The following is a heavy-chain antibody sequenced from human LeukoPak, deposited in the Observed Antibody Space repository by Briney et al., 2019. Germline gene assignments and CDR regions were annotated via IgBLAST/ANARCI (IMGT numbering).Heavy chain of an antibody. CDR3: AKDPTAMVTSAFDY. D-gene: IGHD5-18*01. V-gene: IGHV3-21*04. CDR2: ISSSSSYI. Sequence: GGSLRLSCAVSGFNVISRYMSWVRQAPGKGLEWVSSISSSSSYIYYADSVKGRFTISRDNAKNSLYLQMNSLRAEDTALYYCAKDPTAMVTSAFDYWGQGTLVTVSS. J-gene: IGHJ4*02. CDR1: GFNVISRY.